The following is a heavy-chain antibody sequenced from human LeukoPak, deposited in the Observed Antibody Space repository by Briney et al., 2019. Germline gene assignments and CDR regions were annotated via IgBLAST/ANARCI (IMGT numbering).Heavy chain of an antibody. CDR3: AKDVEAAAGSEYDY. J-gene: IGHJ4*02. CDR1: GFTFDDYA. D-gene: IGHD6-13*01. CDR2: NSWDGGST. V-gene: IGHV3-43D*04. Sequence: GGSLRLSCAASGFTFDDYAMHWVRQAPGKGLEWVSLNSWDGGSTYYADSVKGRFTISRDNSKNSLYLQMNSLRAEDTALYYCAKDVEAAAGSEYDYWGQGTLVTVSS.